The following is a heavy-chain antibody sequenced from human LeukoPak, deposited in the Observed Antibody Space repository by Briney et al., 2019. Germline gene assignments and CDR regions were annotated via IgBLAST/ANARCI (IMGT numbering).Heavy chain of an antibody. Sequence: SETLSLACTVSGGSISSYYWSWIRQPPGKGLEWIGYIYYSGSTNYNPSLKSRVTISVDTSKNQFSLKLSSVTAADTAVYYCARHVVDYYYFDYWGQGTLVTVSS. D-gene: IGHD3-10*01. V-gene: IGHV4-59*08. CDR1: GGSISSYY. CDR2: IYYSGST. J-gene: IGHJ4*02. CDR3: ARHVVDYYYFDY.